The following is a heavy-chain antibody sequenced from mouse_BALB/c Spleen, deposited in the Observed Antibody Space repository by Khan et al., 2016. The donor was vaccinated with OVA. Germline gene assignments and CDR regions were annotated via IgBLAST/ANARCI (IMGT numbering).Heavy chain of an antibody. CDR3: ARMNA. J-gene: IGHJ2*01. CDR2: IDPANGNT. V-gene: IGHV14-3*02. Sequence: VQLKQSGAELVKPGASVKLSCTASGFTFKDSYMHWVKQRPEQGLEWIGRIDPANGNTNYDRNFQGQTTIKDNTSSNTAYLQLSSRTSEDTAVYYCARMNAWGQGTTLTVSS. CDR1: GFTFKDSY.